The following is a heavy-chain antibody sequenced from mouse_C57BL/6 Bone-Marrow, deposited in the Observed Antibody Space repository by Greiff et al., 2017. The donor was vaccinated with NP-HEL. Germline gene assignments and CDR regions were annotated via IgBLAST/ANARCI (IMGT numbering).Heavy chain of an antibody. J-gene: IGHJ4*01. D-gene: IGHD2-4*01. CDR2: INYDGSST. CDR3: AREGGLRRRTYAKDY. Sequence: EVKLVESEGGLVQPGSSMKLSCTTSGFTFSDYYMAWVRQVPEKGLDWVANINYDGSSTYYLDSLKSRFIISRDNAKNILYLQMSSLKSEDTATYYCAREGGLRRRTYAKDYWGQGTSVTVTS. V-gene: IGHV5-16*01. CDR1: GFTFSDYY.